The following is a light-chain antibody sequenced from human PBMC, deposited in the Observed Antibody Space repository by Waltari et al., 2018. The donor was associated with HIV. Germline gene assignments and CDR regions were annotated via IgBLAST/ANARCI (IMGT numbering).Light chain of an antibody. CDR2: SAS. Sequence: DIVMTQSPATLSVSPGERATLSCRASQSVSSNLAWYQQKPGQAPRLLIYSASTRATGIPARFSGSGSGTEFTLTINSLQSEDFAVYYCQQYNNWPYTFGQGTKLEIK. CDR1: QSVSSN. V-gene: IGKV3-15*01. CDR3: QQYNNWPYT. J-gene: IGKJ2*01.